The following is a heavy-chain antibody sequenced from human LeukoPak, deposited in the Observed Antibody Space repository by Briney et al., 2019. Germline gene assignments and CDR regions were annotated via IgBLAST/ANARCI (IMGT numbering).Heavy chain of an antibody. CDR3: ARGYYDFWSGTPHHYYYYMDV. V-gene: IGHV1-69*05. J-gene: IGHJ6*03. D-gene: IGHD3-3*01. CDR1: GGTFSSYA. Sequence: GASVKVSCKASGGTFSSYAISWVRQAPGQGLEWMGGIIPIFGTANYAQKFQGRVTITTDESTSTAYMELSSLRSEDTAVYYCARGYYDFWSGTPHHYYYYMDVWGKGTTVTVSS. CDR2: IIPIFGTA.